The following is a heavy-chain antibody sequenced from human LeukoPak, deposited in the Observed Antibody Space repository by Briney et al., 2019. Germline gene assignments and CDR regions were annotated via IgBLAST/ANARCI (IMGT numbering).Heavy chain of an antibody. V-gene: IGHV4-59*01. J-gene: IGHJ4*02. CDR3: ARDSGAQSSFDY. Sequence: PSETLSLTCTVSGGSISSYYWSWIRQPPGKGLEWIGYIYYSGSTNYNPSLKSRVTISVDTSKNQFSLKLSSVTAAATAVYYCARDSGAQSSFDYWGQGTLVTVSS. D-gene: IGHD1-26*01. CDR1: GGSISSYY. CDR2: IYYSGST.